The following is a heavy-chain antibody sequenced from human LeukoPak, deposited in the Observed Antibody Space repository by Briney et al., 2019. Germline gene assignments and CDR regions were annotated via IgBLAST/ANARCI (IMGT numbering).Heavy chain of an antibody. Sequence: GGSLRLSGAASGFTFSSYWMSWVRQAPGKGLEWVANIKQDGSEKYYVDSVKGRFTISRDNAKNSLYLQMNSLRAEDTAVYYCARVRIVGAMGPYYYYYMDVWGKGTTVTISS. V-gene: IGHV3-7*01. J-gene: IGHJ6*03. CDR2: IKQDGSEK. D-gene: IGHD1-26*01. CDR3: ARVRIVGAMGPYYYYYMDV. CDR1: GFTFSSYW.